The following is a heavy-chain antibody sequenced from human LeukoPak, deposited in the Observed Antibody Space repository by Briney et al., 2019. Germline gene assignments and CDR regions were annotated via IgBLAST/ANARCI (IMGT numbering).Heavy chain of an antibody. Sequence: SETLSLTCAVYGGSFSGYYWSWIRQPPGKGLEWIGYIYYSGSTNYNPSLKSRVTISVDTSKNQFSLKLSSVTAADTAVYYCARDGGYSGYNNWFDPWGQGTLVTVSS. CDR2: IYYSGST. CDR1: GGSFSGYY. D-gene: IGHD5-12*01. V-gene: IGHV4-59*01. CDR3: ARDGGYSGYNNWFDP. J-gene: IGHJ5*02.